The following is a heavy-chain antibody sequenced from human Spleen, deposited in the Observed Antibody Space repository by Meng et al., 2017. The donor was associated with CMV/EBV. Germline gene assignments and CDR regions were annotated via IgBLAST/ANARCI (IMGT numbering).Heavy chain of an antibody. CDR1: GGSISSYY. J-gene: IGHJ5*02. CDR3: VREIRNNYFDP. CDR2: IYYSGST. Sequence: LPCPVSGGSISSYYWGWIRQSPGKGLEWIGSIYYSGSTNYNPSLKSRVTISVDTSKNQFSLKLSSVTAADTAVYYCVREIRNNYFDPWGQGILVTVSS. V-gene: IGHV4-59*08.